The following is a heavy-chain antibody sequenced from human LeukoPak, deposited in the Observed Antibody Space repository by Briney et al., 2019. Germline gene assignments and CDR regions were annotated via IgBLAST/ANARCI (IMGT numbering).Heavy chain of an antibody. V-gene: IGHV3-11*06. CDR3: ARSLRIAGDRYSDY. J-gene: IGHJ4*02. CDR2: ISSSSSYT. D-gene: IGHD6-13*01. Sequence: PGGSLRLSCAASGFTFSDYYMSWIRQAPGKGLEWVSYISSSSSYTNYADSVKGRFTISRDNAKNSLYLQMNSLRAEDTAVYYCARSLRIAGDRYSDYWGQGTLVTVSS. CDR1: GFTFSDYY.